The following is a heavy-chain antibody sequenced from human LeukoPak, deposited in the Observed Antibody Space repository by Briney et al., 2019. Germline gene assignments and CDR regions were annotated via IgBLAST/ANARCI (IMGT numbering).Heavy chain of an antibody. V-gene: IGHV1-2*02. Sequence: ASVKVSCKASGYTFTGYYMHWVRQAPGQGLEWMGWINPNSGGTNYAQKFQGRVTMTRDTSISTAYMELSRLRSDDTAVYYCARDNVLRYFDWSERAAFDIWGQGTMVTVSS. CDR3: ARDNVLRYFDWSERAAFDI. CDR1: GYTFTGYY. CDR2: INPNSGGT. J-gene: IGHJ3*02. D-gene: IGHD3-9*01.